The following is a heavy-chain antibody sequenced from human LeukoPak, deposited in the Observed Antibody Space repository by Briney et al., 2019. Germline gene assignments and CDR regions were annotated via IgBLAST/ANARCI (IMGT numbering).Heavy chain of an antibody. D-gene: IGHD3-22*01. CDR3: ARGFAYYDSSGYPYYFDY. Sequence: PSETLSLTCAVYGGSFSGYYWSWIRQPPGKGLEWIGEINHSGSTNYNPSLKSRVTISVDTPKNQFSLELSSVTAADTAVYYCARGFAYYDSSGYPYYFDYWGQGTLVTVSS. CDR1: GGSFSGYY. J-gene: IGHJ4*02. CDR2: INHSGST. V-gene: IGHV4-34*01.